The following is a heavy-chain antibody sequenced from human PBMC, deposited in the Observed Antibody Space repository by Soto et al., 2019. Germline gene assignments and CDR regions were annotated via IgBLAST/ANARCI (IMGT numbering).Heavy chain of an antibody. CDR1: CGSISSYY. Sequence: SETLSLTCTVSCGSISSYYWSWIRQPPGKGLEWIGYIYYSRSTNYNPSLKSRVTISVDTSKNQFSLKLSSVTAADTAVYYCARASIAARVYYGMDVWGQGTTVTVSS. D-gene: IGHD6-6*01. J-gene: IGHJ6*02. CDR3: ARASIAARVYYGMDV. CDR2: IYYSRST. V-gene: IGHV4-59*01.